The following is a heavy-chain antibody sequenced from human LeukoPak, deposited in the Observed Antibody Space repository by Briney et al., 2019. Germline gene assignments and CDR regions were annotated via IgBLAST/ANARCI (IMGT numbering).Heavy chain of an antibody. V-gene: IGHV3-11*01. J-gene: IGHJ5*02. CDR2: ISSSGSTI. CDR1: GFTFSDYY. Sequence: GGSLRLSCAASGFTFSDYYMSWIRQAPGKGLEWVSYISSSGSTIYYADSVKGRFTISRDNAKNSLYLQMNSLRAEDTAVYYCARTSFDIVVVPAAIRGSWFDPWGQGTLVTVSS. CDR3: ARTSFDIVVVPAAIRGSWFDP. D-gene: IGHD2-2*01.